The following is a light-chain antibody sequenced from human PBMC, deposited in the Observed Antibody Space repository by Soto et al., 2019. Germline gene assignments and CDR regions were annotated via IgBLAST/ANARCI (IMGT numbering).Light chain of an antibody. V-gene: IGKV3-11*01. CDR2: DIS. J-gene: IGKJ5*01. Sequence: EIVFKKSPGTVALSPGERATLSCRASQSISVTYLAWYQQKPGQAPRLLTYDISKRATGIPARFSGSGSATDFTLTISSLEPEDFAVYYCQHRSSLPITFGQGTRLEIK. CDR3: QHRSSLPIT. CDR1: QSISVTY.